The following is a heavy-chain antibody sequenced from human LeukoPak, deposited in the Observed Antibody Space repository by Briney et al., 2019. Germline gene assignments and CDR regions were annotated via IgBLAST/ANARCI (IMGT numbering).Heavy chain of an antibody. CDR2: ISSSSSTI. CDR1: GFTFSFYG. Sequence: GGSLRLSCAASGFTFSFYGMTWDRQAPGKGLEWVSYISSSSSTIYYADSVKGRFTISRDNAKNSLYLQMNSLRDEDTAVYYCARVTYYYDSSGYYQVIDYWGQGTLVTVSS. D-gene: IGHD3-22*01. CDR3: ARVTYYYDSSGYYQVIDY. J-gene: IGHJ4*02. V-gene: IGHV3-48*02.